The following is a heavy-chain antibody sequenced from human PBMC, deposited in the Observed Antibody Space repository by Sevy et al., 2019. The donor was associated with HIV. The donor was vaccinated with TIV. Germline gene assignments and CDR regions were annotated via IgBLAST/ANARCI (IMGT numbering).Heavy chain of an antibody. CDR3: ARWRGTRVTMIVVVTTGYFDH. CDR1: GTSFSSDS. J-gene: IGHJ4*02. CDR2: INHTGST. Sequence: SETLSLTCTVSGTSFSSDSWTWIRQSPGKGLEWIGGINHTGSTKYNPSLKSRVTISVDTSKNQFSLKLTSVTAADMAIYYCARWRGTRVTMIVVVTTGYFDHWGQGTLVTVSS. V-gene: IGHV4-34*01. D-gene: IGHD3-22*01.